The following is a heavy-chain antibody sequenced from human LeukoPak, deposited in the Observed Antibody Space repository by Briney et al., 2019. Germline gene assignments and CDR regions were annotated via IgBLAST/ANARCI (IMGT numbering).Heavy chain of an antibody. Sequence: SETLSLTCTVSGGSISSYYWSWIRQPPGKGLEWIGYIYYSGSTNYNPSLKSRVTISVDTSKNQFSLKLSSVTAADTAVYYCARVGYSSGSDYWGQGTLVTVSS. V-gene: IGHV4-59*01. D-gene: IGHD6-19*01. CDR3: ARVGYSSGSDY. J-gene: IGHJ4*02. CDR2: IYYSGST. CDR1: GGSISSYY.